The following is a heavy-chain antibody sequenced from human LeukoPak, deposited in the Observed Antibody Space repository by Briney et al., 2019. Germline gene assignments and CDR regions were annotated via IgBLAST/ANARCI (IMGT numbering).Heavy chain of an antibody. Sequence: GESLRLSCAVSGFTFSSYAMNWVRQAPGKGLEWVSIIYGNGATTDYADSVKGRLTISRDDSKNTLYLQMNSLRAEDTAVYYCARKYSGFVYWGQGTLVTVSS. CDR3: ARKYSGFVY. J-gene: IGHJ4*02. D-gene: IGHD5-12*01. CDR2: IYGNGATT. V-gene: IGHV3-23*01. CDR1: GFTFSSYA.